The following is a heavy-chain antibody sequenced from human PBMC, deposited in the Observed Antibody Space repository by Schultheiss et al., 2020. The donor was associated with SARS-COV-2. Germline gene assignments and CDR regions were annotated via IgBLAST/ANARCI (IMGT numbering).Heavy chain of an antibody. Sequence: ASVKVSCKASGYTFTSYDINWVRQATGLGLEWMGWMNPNSGNTGYAQKFQGRVTMTTDTSTSTAYMELSRLRSDDTAVYYCARGYYDSSGYYYFDYWGQGTLVTVSS. CDR2: MNPNSGNT. D-gene: IGHD3-22*01. J-gene: IGHJ4*02. CDR3: ARGYYDSSGYYYFDY. V-gene: IGHV1-8*01. CDR1: GYTFTSYD.